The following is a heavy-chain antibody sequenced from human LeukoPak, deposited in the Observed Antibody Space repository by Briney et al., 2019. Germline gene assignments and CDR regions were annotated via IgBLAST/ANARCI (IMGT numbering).Heavy chain of an antibody. J-gene: IGHJ4*02. CDR3: EHSIPGYCSGGSCLGFFDY. V-gene: IGHV2-5*01. D-gene: IGHD2-15*01. CDR1: GFSLSTSGVG. Sequence: SGPTLVNPTQPLTLTCTFSGFSLSTSGVGVGWIRQPPGKALEWLALIYWNDDKRYSPSLKSRLTITKDTSKNQVVLTMSNMDPVDTATFYCEHSIPGYCSGGSCLGFFDYWGQGTLVTVSS. CDR2: IYWNDDK.